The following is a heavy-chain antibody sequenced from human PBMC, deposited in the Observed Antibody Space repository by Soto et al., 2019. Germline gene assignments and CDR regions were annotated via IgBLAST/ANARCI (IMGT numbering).Heavy chain of an antibody. Sequence: GGSLRLSCSASGFTFSEYSMHWVRQAPGKGLQYVSTISSDGDITYYADSVKGRFPISRDNSKNTLYLQMNSLRPEDTAVYYCVKVSTFYDILTGYYSTNFFDPWGQGTLVTVSS. CDR1: GFTFSEYS. V-gene: IGHV3-64D*06. J-gene: IGHJ5*02. CDR3: VKVSTFYDILTGYYSTNFFDP. CDR2: ISSDGDIT. D-gene: IGHD3-9*01.